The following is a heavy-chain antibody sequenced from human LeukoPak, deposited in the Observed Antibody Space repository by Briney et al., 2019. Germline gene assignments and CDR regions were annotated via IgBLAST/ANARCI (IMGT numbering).Heavy chain of an antibody. J-gene: IGHJ6*02. D-gene: IGHD3-22*01. Sequence: SETLSLTCAVYGGSFSGYYWSWIRQPPGKGLEWIGYIYYSGSTNYNPSLKSRVTISVDTSKNQFSLKLSSVTAADTAVYYCARGQLGYYYDSSGSQYYYYYYGMDVWGQGTTVTVSS. CDR3: ARGQLGYYYDSSGSQYYYYYYGMDV. CDR2: IYYSGST. CDR1: GGSFSGYY. V-gene: IGHV4-59*01.